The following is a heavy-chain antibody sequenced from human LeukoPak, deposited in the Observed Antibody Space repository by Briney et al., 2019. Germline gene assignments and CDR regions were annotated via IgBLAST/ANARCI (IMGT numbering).Heavy chain of an antibody. CDR3: ARHSRGYYDSTGYYYGSHVFDI. J-gene: IGHJ3*02. CDR2: IYYSGTT. CDR1: GGSIISSTYY. V-gene: IGHV4-39*01. D-gene: IGHD3-22*01. Sequence: SETLSLTCTVSGGSIISSTYYWGWIRQPPGKGLEWIGSIYYSGTTYYNPSLKSRVTISVDTSRNQFSLKLSSVTAADTAVFHCARHSRGYYDSTGYYYGSHVFDIWGQGTMVTVSS.